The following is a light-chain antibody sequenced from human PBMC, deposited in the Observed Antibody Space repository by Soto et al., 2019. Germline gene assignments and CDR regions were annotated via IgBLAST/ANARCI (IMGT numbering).Light chain of an antibody. CDR1: SGDIGDYNY. CDR2: DVS. J-gene: IGLJ1*01. CDR3: CSYTRSCTLF. V-gene: IGLV2-14*01. Sequence: QSALTQPASVSGSPGQSITISCVGTSGDIGDYNYVSWYQQHPGKVPKVIIYDVSNRPSGVSYRFSGTKSGNTASLTVSGFQAEDEADYYCCSYTRSCTLFFGTGTKLTVL.